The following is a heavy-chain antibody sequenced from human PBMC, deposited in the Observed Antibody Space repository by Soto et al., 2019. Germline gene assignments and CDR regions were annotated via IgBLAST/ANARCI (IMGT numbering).Heavy chain of an antibody. Sequence: GGSLRLSCAASGFTFSSYSMNWVRQAPGKGLEWVSSISSSSSYIYYADSVKGRFTISRDNAKNSLYLQMNSLRAEDTAVYYCARDSGYCSSTSCYYYYGMDVWGQGTTVTVSS. CDR3: ARDSGYCSSTSCYYYYGMDV. D-gene: IGHD2-2*01. V-gene: IGHV3-21*01. CDR1: GFTFSSYS. J-gene: IGHJ6*02. CDR2: ISSSSSYI.